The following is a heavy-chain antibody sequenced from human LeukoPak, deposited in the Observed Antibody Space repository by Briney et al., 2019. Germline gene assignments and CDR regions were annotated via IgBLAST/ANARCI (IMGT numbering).Heavy chain of an antibody. CDR3: ITWRWFDP. CDR1: GFTFPNTW. J-gene: IGHJ5*02. V-gene: IGHV3-15*01. CDR2: IKSKTDGGTA. Sequence: PGGSLRLSCAASGFTFPNTWMSWIRQAPGKGLEWVGRIKSKTDGGTADYAAPGKGRFTISRDDSKNTMYLQMNSLKTEDTAVYYCITWRWFDPWGQGTLVTVSS.